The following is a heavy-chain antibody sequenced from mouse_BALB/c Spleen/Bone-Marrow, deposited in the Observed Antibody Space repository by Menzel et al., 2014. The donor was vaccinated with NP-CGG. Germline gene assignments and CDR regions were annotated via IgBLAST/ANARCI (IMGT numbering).Heavy chain of an antibody. D-gene: IGHD4-1*01. CDR3: ARQENWALDY. Sequence: EVQLQQSGGGLVKPGGSLKLSCAASRFTFSNYAMSWVRQTPEKRLEWVATISSGGSYTYYPDSVKGRFTISRDNAQNTLYLQMSSLRSEDTATYFCARQENWALDYWGQGTTLTVSS. V-gene: IGHV5-9-3*01. CDR1: RFTFSNYA. CDR2: ISSGGSYT. J-gene: IGHJ2*01.